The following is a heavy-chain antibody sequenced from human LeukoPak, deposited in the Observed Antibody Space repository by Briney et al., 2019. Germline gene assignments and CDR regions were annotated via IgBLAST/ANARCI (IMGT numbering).Heavy chain of an antibody. CDR1: GGSFSGYY. CDR3: ARHFPGTFLEWLLANWFDT. Sequence: PSETLSLTCAVYGGSFSGYYWCWIRQPPGKGLEWIGEINHSGSTNYNPSLKSRVTISVDTSKNQFSLKLSSVTAADTAVYYCARHFPGTFLEWLLANWFDTWGQGTLVTVSS. J-gene: IGHJ5*02. D-gene: IGHD3-3*02. CDR2: INHSGST. V-gene: IGHV4-34*01.